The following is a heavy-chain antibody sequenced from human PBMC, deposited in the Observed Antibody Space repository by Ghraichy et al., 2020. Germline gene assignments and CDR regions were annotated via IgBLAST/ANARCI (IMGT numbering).Heavy chain of an antibody. CDR2: IIPILGIA. CDR3: ARDPRIQLWAYYYGMDV. D-gene: IGHD5-18*01. J-gene: IGHJ6*02. CDR1: GGTFSSYA. V-gene: IGHV1-69*04. Sequence: SVKVSCKASGGTFSSYAISWVRQAPGQGLEWMGRIIPILGIANYAQKFQGRVTITADKSTSTAYMELSSLRSEDTAVYYCARDPRIQLWAYYYGMDVWGQGTTVTVSS.